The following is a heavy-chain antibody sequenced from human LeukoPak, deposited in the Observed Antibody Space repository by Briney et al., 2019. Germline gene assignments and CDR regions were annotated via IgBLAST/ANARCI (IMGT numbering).Heavy chain of an antibody. Sequence: PSETLSLTCTVSGGSISSSSYYWGLIRQPPGKGLEWIGSIYYSGSTYYNPSLKSRVTISVDTSKNQFSLKLSSVTAADTAVYYCARPPSYYGSGSYAFDIWGQGTMVTVSS. J-gene: IGHJ3*02. D-gene: IGHD3-10*01. CDR3: ARPPSYYGSGSYAFDI. CDR2: IYYSGST. CDR1: GGSISSSSYY. V-gene: IGHV4-39*01.